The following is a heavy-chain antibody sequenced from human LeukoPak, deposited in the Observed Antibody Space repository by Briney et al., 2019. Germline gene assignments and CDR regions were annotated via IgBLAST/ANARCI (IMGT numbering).Heavy chain of an antibody. D-gene: IGHD2-15*01. CDR1: GGSISSYY. CDR3: ARTYCSGGSCHFDY. J-gene: IGHJ4*02. CDR2: ISYTGST. Sequence: SETLSLTCTVSGGSISSYYVSWIRQPPGKGLEWIGYISYTGSTDYNPSLKSRVTISVDMSKNQFSLKVSSVTAADTAVYYCARTYCSGGSCHFDYWGQGTLVTVSS. V-gene: IGHV4-59*08.